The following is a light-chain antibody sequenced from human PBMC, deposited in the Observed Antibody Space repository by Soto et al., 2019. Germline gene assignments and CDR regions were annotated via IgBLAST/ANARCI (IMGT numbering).Light chain of an antibody. J-gene: IGLJ1*01. CDR2: EVS. Sequence: QSVLTQPASVSGSPGQSITISCTGTSSDVGGYNYVSWYQQHPGKAPKLMIYEVSNRPSGVSNRFSGSKSGTSASLAITGLQAKDEADYYCQSYDSSLSGYVFGTGTKVTVL. CDR1: SSDVGGYNY. CDR3: QSYDSSLSGYV. V-gene: IGLV2-14*01.